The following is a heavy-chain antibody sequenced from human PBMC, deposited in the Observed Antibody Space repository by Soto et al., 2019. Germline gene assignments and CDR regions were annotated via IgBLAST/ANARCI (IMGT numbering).Heavy chain of an antibody. D-gene: IGHD4-17*01. CDR3: TNYVPGILGDY. CDR1: GSIFSGYW. J-gene: IGHJ4*02. CDR2: INQDGSQK. V-gene: IGHV3-7*05. Sequence: GSLRISCAASGSIFSGYWMSWVRQTPGQGLDWVANINQDGSQKYYVDSVRGRFTISRDNAENSLHLQMSSLRAEDTAIYYCTNYVPGILGDYWGQGALVTVSS.